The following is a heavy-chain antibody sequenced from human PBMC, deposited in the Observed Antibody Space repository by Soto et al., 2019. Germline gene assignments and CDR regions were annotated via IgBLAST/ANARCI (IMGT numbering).Heavy chain of an antibody. Sequence: QAGGSLRLSCAASGFTFSSYGMHWVRQAPGKGLEWVAVISYDGSNKYYADSVKGRFTISRDNSKNTLYLQMNSLRAEDTAVYYCAKPIGSSWPNFDYWGQGTLVTVSS. J-gene: IGHJ4*02. D-gene: IGHD6-13*01. CDR2: ISYDGSNK. CDR3: AKPIGSSWPNFDY. V-gene: IGHV3-30*18. CDR1: GFTFSSYG.